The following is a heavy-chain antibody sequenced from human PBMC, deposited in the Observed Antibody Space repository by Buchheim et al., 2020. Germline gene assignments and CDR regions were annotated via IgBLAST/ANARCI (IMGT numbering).Heavy chain of an antibody. Sequence: QAQLEESGGGVVQPGASLKISCLGSGFSLRNYGLHWVRQAPGKGLEWLAFISHDGRDTYYADSVKGRLTVSRDNSKRTLFLQMNNLNSEDTAMYYCATGVYGLGNSDSYYYAMDMWSRGTT. CDR1: GFSLRNYG. D-gene: IGHD3-10*01. J-gene: IGHJ6*02. CDR3: ATGVYGLGNSDSYYYAMDM. CDR2: ISHDGRDT. V-gene: IGHV3-30-3*01.